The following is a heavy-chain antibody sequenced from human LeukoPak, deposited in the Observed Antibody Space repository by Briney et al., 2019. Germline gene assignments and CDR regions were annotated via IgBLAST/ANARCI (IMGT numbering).Heavy chain of an antibody. CDR1: GFTFSSYS. J-gene: IGHJ3*02. CDR2: IANDGRNK. V-gene: IGHV3-30*03. CDR3: ARDTVYYDILTGYYMRAFDI. Sequence: GGSLRLSCAASGFTFSSYSMHWVRQAPGKGLEWVAVIANDGRNKYYSDSVKGRFTMSRDNSKNTLHLQMNSLRAEDTAVYYCARDTVYYDILTGYYMRAFDIWGQGTLATVSS. D-gene: IGHD3-9*01.